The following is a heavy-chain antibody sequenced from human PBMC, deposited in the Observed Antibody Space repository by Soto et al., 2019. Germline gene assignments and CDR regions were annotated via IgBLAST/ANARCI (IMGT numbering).Heavy chain of an antibody. CDR1: GFTFSDYY. V-gene: IGHV3-7*03. CDR3: ARVSRREVRFY. J-gene: IGHJ4*02. D-gene: IGHD3-16*01. CDR2: IKGDGSDE. Sequence: VGSLRLSCAASGFTFSDYYMSWVRQAPGKGLEWVANIKGDGSDEYYVDSVKGRFTISRDNAKNSLYLQMNSLRADDTAVYYCARVSRREVRFYWGQGTLVTVSS.